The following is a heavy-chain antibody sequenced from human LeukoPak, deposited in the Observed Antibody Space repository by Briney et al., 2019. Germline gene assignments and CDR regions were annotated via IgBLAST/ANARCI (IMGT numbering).Heavy chain of an antibody. D-gene: IGHD2-15*01. CDR1: GGSISSTSYY. Sequence: PSETLSLTCTVSGGSISSTSYYWGWIRQPPGKGLEWIGTISYSGSTYYNPSLKSRVTISVDTSKNQFSLKLSSVTAADTAVYYCARVSSRGYCSGGSCYPPHYGMDVWGQGTTVTVSS. V-gene: IGHV4-39*07. CDR2: ISYSGST. J-gene: IGHJ6*02. CDR3: ARVSSRGYCSGGSCYPPHYGMDV.